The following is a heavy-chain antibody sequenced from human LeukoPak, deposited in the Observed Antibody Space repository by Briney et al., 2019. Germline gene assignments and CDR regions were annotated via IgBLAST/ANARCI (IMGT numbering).Heavy chain of an antibody. CDR3: ARSQSSSLIDY. Sequence: GGSLRLSCAASGFSFSAYGVRGVRQAPGRGLGWVAVIWYDGSNKDYADSVKGRFTLSRDNSKNTLYLQMNSLTVEDTAVYYCARSQSSSLIDYWGQGTLVTVSS. J-gene: IGHJ4*02. D-gene: IGHD6-13*01. CDR1: GFSFSAYG. CDR2: IWYDGSNK. V-gene: IGHV3-33*01.